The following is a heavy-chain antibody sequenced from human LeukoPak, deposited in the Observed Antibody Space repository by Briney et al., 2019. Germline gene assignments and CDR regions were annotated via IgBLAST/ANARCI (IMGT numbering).Heavy chain of an antibody. V-gene: IGHV1-18*01. Sequence: GASVKVSCKASGYTFTSYGISWVRQAPGQGLEWMGWISAYNGNTNYAQKFQGRVTITTDESTSTAYMELSSLRSEDTAVYYCARGPEQLVHLGYFDYWGQGTLVTVSS. D-gene: IGHD6-6*01. CDR2: ISAYNGNT. J-gene: IGHJ4*02. CDR3: ARGPEQLVHLGYFDY. CDR1: GYTFTSYG.